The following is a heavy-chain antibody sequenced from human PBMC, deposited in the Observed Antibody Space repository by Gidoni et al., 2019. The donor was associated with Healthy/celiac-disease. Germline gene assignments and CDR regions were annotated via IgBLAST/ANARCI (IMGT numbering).Heavy chain of an antibody. CDR3: ARDQFRYTYYDFWSGYSPIYS. J-gene: IGHJ4*02. CDR1: GGSISSYY. Sequence: QVQLQESGPGLVKPSETLSLTCTVSGGSISSYYWSWIRQPAGKGLEWIGRIYTSGSTNYNPSLKSRVTMSVDTSKNQFSLKLSSVTAADTAVYYCARDQFRYTYYDFWSGYSPIYSWGQGTLVTVSS. CDR2: IYTSGST. D-gene: IGHD3-3*01. V-gene: IGHV4-4*07.